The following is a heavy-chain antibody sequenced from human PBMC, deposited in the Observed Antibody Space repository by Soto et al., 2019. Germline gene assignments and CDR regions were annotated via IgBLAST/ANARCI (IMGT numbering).Heavy chain of an antibody. V-gene: IGHV4-4*02. Sequence: QVHLQESGPDLVRPSETLSLTCSFFGGSISSDNWWSWVRQTPGKGLEWIGEIYHSGNTNYNPSLKSRVTISVDKSKNQSSLKVTSVTAADTALYYCARLSASSKLRGVVINWGQGTLVTVSS. J-gene: IGHJ4*02. CDR2: IYHSGNT. CDR3: ARLSASSKLRGVVIN. D-gene: IGHD3-10*01. CDR1: GGSISSDNW.